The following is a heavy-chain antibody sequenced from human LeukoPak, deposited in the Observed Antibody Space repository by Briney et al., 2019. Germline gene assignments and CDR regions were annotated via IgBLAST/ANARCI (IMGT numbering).Heavy chain of an antibody. CDR3: ARNNIGTRTYDY. Sequence: KTSKTLSLTCTVSGGSISSSSYYWGWIRQPPGEGLDWIGNIYYSGSTYYNPSLKSRVTISVDTSKNQFSLKLTSVTAADTAVYYCARNNIGTRTYDYWGQGTLVTVSS. CDR1: GGSISSSSYY. V-gene: IGHV4-39*01. D-gene: IGHD1/OR15-1a*01. J-gene: IGHJ4*02. CDR2: IYYSGST.